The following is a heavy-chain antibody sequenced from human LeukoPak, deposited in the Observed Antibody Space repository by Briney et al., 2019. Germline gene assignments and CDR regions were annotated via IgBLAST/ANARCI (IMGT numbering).Heavy chain of an antibody. CDR3: ARGLGTDY. CDR1: GGSFSGYY. V-gene: IGHV4-34*01. CDR2: INHSGST. D-gene: IGHD7-27*01. Sequence: SETLSLTCAVYGGSFSGYYWSWIRQPPGKGLEWIGEINHSGSTNYNPSLKSRVSISVDTSKNQFSLKLSSVTAADTAVYYCARGLGTDYWGQGTLVTVSS. J-gene: IGHJ4*02.